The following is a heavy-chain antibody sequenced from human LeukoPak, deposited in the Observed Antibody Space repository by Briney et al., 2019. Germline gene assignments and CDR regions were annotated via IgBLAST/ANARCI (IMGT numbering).Heavy chain of an antibody. CDR2: IKQDGSEK. V-gene: IGHV3-7*01. J-gene: IGHJ4*02. D-gene: IGHD2-15*01. CDR1: GFTFSSYW. CDR3: ARSSSRYCSGGSCYSGVLGYFDY. Sequence: GGSLRLSCAASGFTFSSYWMSWVRQAPGKGLEWVANIKQDGSEKYYVDSVKGRFTISRDNAKNSLYLQMNSLRAEDTAVYYCARSSSRYCSGGSCYSGVLGYFDYWGQGTLVTVSS.